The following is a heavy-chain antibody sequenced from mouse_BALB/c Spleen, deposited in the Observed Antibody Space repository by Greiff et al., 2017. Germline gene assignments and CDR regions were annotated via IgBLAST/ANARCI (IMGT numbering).Heavy chain of an antibody. Sequence: VQLQQSGAELAKPGASVKMSCKASGYTFTSYWMHWVKQRPGQGLEWIGYINPSTGYTEYNQKFKDKATLTADKSSSTAYMQLSSLTSEDSAVYYCAILGRGDYWGQGTSVTVSS. CDR2: INPSTGYT. CDR1: GYTFTSYW. CDR3: AILGRGDY. D-gene: IGHD4-1*01. J-gene: IGHJ4*01. V-gene: IGHV1-7*01.